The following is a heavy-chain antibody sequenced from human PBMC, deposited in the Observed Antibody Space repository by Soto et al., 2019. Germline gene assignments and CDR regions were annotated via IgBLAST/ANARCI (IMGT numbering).Heavy chain of an antibody. CDR1: GGTFSSYA. J-gene: IGHJ4*02. CDR2: IIPIFGTA. CDR3: AREAGGDYYGSSGCYDY. D-gene: IGHD3-22*01. Sequence: QVQLVQSGAEVKKPGSSVKVSCKASGGTFSSYAISWVRQAPGQGLEWMGGIIPIFGTANYAQKFQGRVTIPEGDYTRTAYMELSSLRSEDTAVYYCAREAGGDYYGSSGCYDYWGQGTLVTVSS. V-gene: IGHV1-69*12.